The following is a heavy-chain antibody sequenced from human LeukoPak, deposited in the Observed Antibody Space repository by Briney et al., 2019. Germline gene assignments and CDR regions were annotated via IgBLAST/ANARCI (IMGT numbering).Heavy chain of an antibody. CDR3: ARQGNYYGSGSYKYYYYYYMDV. Sequence: SETLSLTCTVSGGSISSSSYYWGWIRQPPGKGLEWIGSIYYSGSTYYNPSLKSRVTISVDTSKNQFSLKLSSVTAADTAVYYYARQGNYYGSGSYKYYYYYYMDVWGKGTTVTIPS. V-gene: IGHV4-39*01. D-gene: IGHD3-10*01. CDR2: IYYSGST. CDR1: GGSISSSSYY. J-gene: IGHJ6*03.